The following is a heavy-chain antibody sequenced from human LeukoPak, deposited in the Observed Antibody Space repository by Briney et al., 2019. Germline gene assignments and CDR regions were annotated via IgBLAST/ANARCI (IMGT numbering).Heavy chain of an antibody. D-gene: IGHD3-10*01. V-gene: IGHV3-23*01. J-gene: IGHJ4*02. CDR2: ISGSGGST. CDR1: GFTFSSYA. Sequence: GGSLRLSCAASGFTFSSYAMSWVRQAPGKGLEWVSGISGSGGSTYYADSVKGRFTISRDNSKNTLYLQMNSLRAEDTAVYYCANTPWFGELSDYWGQGTLVTVSS. CDR3: ANTPWFGELSDY.